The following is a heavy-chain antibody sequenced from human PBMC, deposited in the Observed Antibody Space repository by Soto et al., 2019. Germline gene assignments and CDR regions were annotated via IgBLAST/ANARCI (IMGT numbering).Heavy chain of an antibody. CDR3: ATALWFGTQGEL. CDR2: ISRSGTT. Sequence: QVQLQQWGAGLLKPSETLSLSCAVYGGYFNDNYYTWFRQPPGKGLEWIGEISRSGTTTYIPSLKSRASISYDTSKTQVSLKVTSLTGADTAVYYCATALWFGTQGELWGPGALVTVSS. D-gene: IGHD3-10*01. V-gene: IGHV4-34*01. J-gene: IGHJ4*02. CDR1: GGYFNDNY.